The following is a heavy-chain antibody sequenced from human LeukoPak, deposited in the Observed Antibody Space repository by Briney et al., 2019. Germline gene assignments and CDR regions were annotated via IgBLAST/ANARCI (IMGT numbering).Heavy chain of an antibody. CDR1: GYTFTSYG. CDR3: ARSFGIAVAGTRDY. CDR2: ISGYNGNT. J-gene: IGHJ4*02. Sequence: ASVKVSCKASGYTFTSYGISWVRQAPGQGLEWMGWISGYNGNTNYAQKLQGRVTMTTDTSTSTAYMELRSLRSDDTAVYYCARSFGIAVAGTRDYWGQGTLVTVSS. D-gene: IGHD6-19*01. V-gene: IGHV1-18*01.